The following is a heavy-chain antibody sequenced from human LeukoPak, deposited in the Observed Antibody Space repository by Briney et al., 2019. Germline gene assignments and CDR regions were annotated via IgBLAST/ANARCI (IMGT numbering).Heavy chain of an antibody. CDR3: GRRARDGTTGRGCAP. CDR2: INHSGTT. CDR1: SGSFSGYY. Sequence: SETLSRTGAVYSGSFSGYYWSWIRQPPGNGLEWIGKINHSGTTNYHPSHKSRVIISVDTSKTQYSLKLSSVTAAATAFYYGGRRARDGTTGRGCAPWGQGPLLTVS. D-gene: IGHD1/OR15-1a*01. J-gene: IGHJ5*02. V-gene: IGHV4-34*01.